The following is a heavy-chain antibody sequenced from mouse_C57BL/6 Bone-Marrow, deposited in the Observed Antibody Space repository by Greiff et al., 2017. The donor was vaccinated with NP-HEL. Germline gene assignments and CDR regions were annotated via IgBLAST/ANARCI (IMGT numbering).Heavy chain of an antibody. CDR3: TSEDYAMDY. Sequence: VQLQQSGAELVRPGASVKLSCTASGFTIKDDYMHWVKQRPEQGLEWIGWIDPENGDTNSASKFQGKATITADTSSNTAYLQLSSLTSEDTAVYYGTSEDYAMDYWGQGTSVTVSS. J-gene: IGHJ4*01. V-gene: IGHV14-4*01. CDR1: GFTIKDDY. CDR2: IDPENGDT.